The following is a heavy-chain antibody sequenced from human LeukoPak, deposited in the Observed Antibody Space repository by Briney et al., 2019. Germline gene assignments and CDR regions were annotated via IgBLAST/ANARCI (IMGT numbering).Heavy chain of an antibody. V-gene: IGHV3-20*04. CDR3: ARSGYYDSSAYFY. Sequence: GGSLRLSCAASGFTFDDYGMSWVRQGPGKELEWVSGINWNGGSTGYADSVKGRFTISRDNGKNSPYLQMNSLRAEDTALYYCARSGYYDSSAYFYWGQGTLVTVSS. CDR2: INWNGGST. D-gene: IGHD3-22*01. CDR1: GFTFDDYG. J-gene: IGHJ4*02.